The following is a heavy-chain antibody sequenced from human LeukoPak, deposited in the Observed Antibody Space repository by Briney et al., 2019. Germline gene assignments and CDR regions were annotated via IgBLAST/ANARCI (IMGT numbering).Heavy chain of an antibody. V-gene: IGHV1-45*02. CDR2: ITPFNGNT. CDR3: AEGELSYSFDY. J-gene: IGHJ4*02. Sequence: ASVKVSCKASGYTFTYRYLRWVRQAPGQTLEWMGWITPFNGNTNYAQKFQDRVTITRDRSMSTAYMELSSLRSEDTAMYYCAEGELSYSFDYWGQGTLVIVTS. D-gene: IGHD3-16*02. CDR1: GYTFTYRY.